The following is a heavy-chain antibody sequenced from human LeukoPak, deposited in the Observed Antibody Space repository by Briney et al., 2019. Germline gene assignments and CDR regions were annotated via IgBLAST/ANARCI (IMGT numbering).Heavy chain of an antibody. CDR3: ARYQPLNWFDP. Sequence: SETLSLTCTVSGGSISSYYWSWIRQPPGKGLEWIGYIYYSGSTNYNPSLKSRVTISVDTSKNQFSLKLSSVTAADTAVYYCARYQPLNWFDPWGQGTLVTVSS. CDR2: IYYSGST. V-gene: IGHV4-59*08. D-gene: IGHD2-2*01. J-gene: IGHJ5*02. CDR1: GGSISSYY.